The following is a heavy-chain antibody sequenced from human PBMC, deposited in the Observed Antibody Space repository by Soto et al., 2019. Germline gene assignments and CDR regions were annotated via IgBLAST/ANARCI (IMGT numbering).Heavy chain of an antibody. Sequence: PGGSLRLSCAASGFTFSSYGMHWVRQAPDKGLEWVAVIWYDGSNKYYADSVKGRFTVSRDNSKNTLYLQMNSLRAEDTAVYNCAKEPVGPDWYFDLWGRGTLVTVSS. V-gene: IGHV3-33*06. CDR2: IWYDGSNK. J-gene: IGHJ2*01. CDR1: GFTFSSYG. CDR3: AKEPVGPDWYFDL.